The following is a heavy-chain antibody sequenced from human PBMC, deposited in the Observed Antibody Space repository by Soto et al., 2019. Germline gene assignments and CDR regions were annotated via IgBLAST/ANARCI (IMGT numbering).Heavy chain of an antibody. Sequence: ASVKVACKASGYILTAYSVHWVRQAPGQGLEWMGVVNPSGGSTNYAQKFQGRITMTRDTSTSTVYMGLSSLTSEDTAVYYCAREEHCSDGIRHSKSFQRWGQATMV. CDR2: VNPSGGST. J-gene: IGHJ1*01. V-gene: IGHV1-46*01. D-gene: IGHD2-15*01. CDR3: AREEHCSDGIRHSKSFQR. CDR1: GYILTAYS.